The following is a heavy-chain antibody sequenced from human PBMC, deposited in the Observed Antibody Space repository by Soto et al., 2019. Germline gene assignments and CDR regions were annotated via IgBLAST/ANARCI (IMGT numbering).Heavy chain of an antibody. D-gene: IGHD1-1*01. J-gene: IGHJ4*02. CDR2: INPNSGGT. CDR1: GYTYSEYY. CDR3: AREPATAKPEGVDF. V-gene: IGHV1-2*02. Sequence: ASVKVYCKASGYTYSEYYIHWVRQDPGQGLEWMGWINPNSGGTKYAPKFQGGVTMTRDTSITTAYMELSRLRSGDTAVYYCAREPATAKPEGVDFWGQGTLVTVSS.